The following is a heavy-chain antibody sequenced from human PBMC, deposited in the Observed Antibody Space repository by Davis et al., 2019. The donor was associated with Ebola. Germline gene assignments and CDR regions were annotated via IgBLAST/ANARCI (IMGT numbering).Heavy chain of an antibody. V-gene: IGHV3-23*01. J-gene: IGHJ3*02. CDR3: AKDTSNIWFDI. CDR2: LGTSADT. Sequence: GSLRLSCAASGFTFSSYGMHWVRQAPGKGLEWVSTLGTSADTYYADSVKGRFTISRDNSKNTLYLQMNGLRVEDTAIYYCAKDTSNIWFDIWGQGTMVTVSS. D-gene: IGHD1-26*01. CDR1: GFTFSSYG.